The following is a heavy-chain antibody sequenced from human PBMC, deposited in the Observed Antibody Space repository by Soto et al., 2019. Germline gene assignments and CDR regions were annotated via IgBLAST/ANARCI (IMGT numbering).Heavy chain of an antibody. V-gene: IGHV3-23*01. J-gene: IGHJ4*02. CDR3: AKRAWGYFYFDY. CDR2: ISGSGGST. CDR1: GFTFGIYA. D-gene: IGHD1-26*01. Sequence: PGGSLRLSCAASGFTFGIYAMSWVRQAPGKGLEWVSVISGSGGSTYYADSVKGRFTISRDNSKNTLYLQMNSLRAEDTAVYYCAKRAWGYFYFDYWGRGTLVTVSS.